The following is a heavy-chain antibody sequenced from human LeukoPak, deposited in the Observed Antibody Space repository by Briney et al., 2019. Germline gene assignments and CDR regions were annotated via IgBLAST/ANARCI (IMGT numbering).Heavy chain of an antibody. CDR2: FYYSGST. CDR3: ARYVLSYYFDY. CDR1: GGSFSGYY. V-gene: IGHV4-59*01. J-gene: IGHJ4*02. Sequence: SETLSLTCAVYGGSFSGYYWSWIRQPPGKGLEWIGYFYYSGSTNYNPSLKSRVTISVDTSKNQFSLKLSSVTAADTAVYYCARYVLSYYFDYWGQGTLVTVSS. D-gene: IGHD3-16*01.